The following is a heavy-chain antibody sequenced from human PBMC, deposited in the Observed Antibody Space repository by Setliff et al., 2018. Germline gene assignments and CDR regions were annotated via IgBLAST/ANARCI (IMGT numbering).Heavy chain of an antibody. J-gene: IGHJ6*03. D-gene: IGHD3-22*01. V-gene: IGHV4-61*09. CDR1: GGSVNSGYDN. Sequence: SETLSLTCTVSGGSVNSGYDNWAWVRQPAGKGLELIGQIYSNGRTYYNPSLKSRLTISLDTSKNQFSLRLNSMTAADTAVYYCARGITSGGYWGQRFLYLDVWGRGTTVTVSS. CDR3: ARGITSGGYWGQRFLYLDV. CDR2: IYSNGRT.